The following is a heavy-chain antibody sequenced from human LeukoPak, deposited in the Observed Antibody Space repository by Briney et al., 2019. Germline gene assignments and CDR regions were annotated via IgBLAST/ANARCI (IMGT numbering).Heavy chain of an antibody. Sequence: PGGSLRLSCAASGFTFSNAWMSWVRQAPGKGLEWVGRIKSETDGGTTDYAAPVKGRFTISRDDSKNTLYLQMNSLKTEDTAVYYCTSLGYCSSTSCRRGNWFDPWGQGTLVTVSS. CDR3: TSLGYCSSTSCRRGNWFDP. CDR2: IKSETDGGTT. D-gene: IGHD2-2*01. CDR1: GFTFSNAW. V-gene: IGHV3-15*01. J-gene: IGHJ5*02.